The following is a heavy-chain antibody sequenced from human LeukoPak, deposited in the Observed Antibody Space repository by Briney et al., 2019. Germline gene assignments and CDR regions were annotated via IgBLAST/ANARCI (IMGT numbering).Heavy chain of an antibody. Sequence: GESLKISCKGSGYRFSSNWIGWVRQMPGKGLEWMGIIYPGDSDTRYSPSFQGQVTISADKSMSTAYLQWSSLKASDTAMYYCARREGSAWSIDYWGQGTLVTVSS. CDR3: ARREGSAWSIDY. D-gene: IGHD6-19*01. V-gene: IGHV5-51*01. CDR1: GYRFSSNW. CDR2: IYPGDSDT. J-gene: IGHJ4*02.